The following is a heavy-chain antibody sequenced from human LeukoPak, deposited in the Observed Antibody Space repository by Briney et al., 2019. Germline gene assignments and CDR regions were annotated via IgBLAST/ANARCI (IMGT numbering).Heavy chain of an antibody. Sequence: GGSLRLSCGASGFTFSTHDMHWVRQAPGKGLEWVAFIRYDGSHEYYADSVKGRFTISRDNSKNTLYLQMNSVRSEDTALYYCAKPSGSGVDYWGQGTRVTVSS. D-gene: IGHD1-26*01. J-gene: IGHJ4*01. CDR3: AKPSGSGVDY. V-gene: IGHV3-30*02. CDR1: GFTFSTHD. CDR2: IRYDGSHE.